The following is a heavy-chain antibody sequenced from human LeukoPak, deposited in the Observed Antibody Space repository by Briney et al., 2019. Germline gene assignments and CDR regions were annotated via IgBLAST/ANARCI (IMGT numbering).Heavy chain of an antibody. CDR3: ARDAYYDSSGYYYFRWFDP. CDR1: GYTFTSYY. CDR2: INPSGGST. V-gene: IGHV1-46*01. Sequence: ASVKVSCKASGYTFTSYYMHWVRPAPGQGLEWMGIINPSGGSTSYAQKFQGRVTMTRDTSTSTVYMELSSLRSEDTAVYYCARDAYYDSSGYYYFRWFDPWGQGTLVTVSS. D-gene: IGHD3-22*01. J-gene: IGHJ5*02.